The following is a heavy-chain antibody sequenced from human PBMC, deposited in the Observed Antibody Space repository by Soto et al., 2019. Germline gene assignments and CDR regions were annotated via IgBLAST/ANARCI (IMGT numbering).Heavy chain of an antibody. V-gene: IGHV1-8*01. Sequence: QVQLVQSGAEVKKPGASVKVSCKASGYTFPSYDINWVRQVTGQGLEWMGWMNPDSGNTGYPQKFQGRVTMTVNTSISSAYMELSSLTSEDTAVYYCAIRRDERQSSMDVWGLGTTVTVSS. CDR3: AIRRDERQSSMDV. CDR2: MNPDSGNT. D-gene: IGHD2-21*02. J-gene: IGHJ6*02. CDR1: GYTFPSYD.